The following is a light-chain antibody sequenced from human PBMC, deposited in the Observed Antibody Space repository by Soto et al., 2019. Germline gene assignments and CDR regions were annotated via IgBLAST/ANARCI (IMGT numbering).Light chain of an antibody. CDR3: SSYTSSCTLVV. J-gene: IGLJ2*01. CDR1: SSDVGGYNY. Sequence: SALTQPASVSGSHGQSITISCTGTSSDVGGYNYVSWYQQHPGKAPKLMIYEVSNRPSGVSNRFSGSKSGNTASLTISGLQAEDEADYYCSSYTSSCTLVVFGGGTKLTVL. V-gene: IGLV2-14*01. CDR2: EVS.